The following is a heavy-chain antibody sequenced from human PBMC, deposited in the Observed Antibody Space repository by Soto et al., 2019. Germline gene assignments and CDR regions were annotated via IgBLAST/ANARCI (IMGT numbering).Heavy chain of an antibody. J-gene: IGHJ4*02. CDR1: GYTFSTYG. Sequence: ASVKVSCKASGYTFSTYGISWVRQAPGQGLEWMGWISGYNGQTNFPEMFRDRVTLTTDTSSSTAYMELRSLRSDDTAMYYCARAPSSIAAAGDFDYWGQGTLVTVSS. CDR3: ARAPSSIAAAGDFDY. V-gene: IGHV1-18*04. CDR2: ISGYNGQT. D-gene: IGHD6-13*01.